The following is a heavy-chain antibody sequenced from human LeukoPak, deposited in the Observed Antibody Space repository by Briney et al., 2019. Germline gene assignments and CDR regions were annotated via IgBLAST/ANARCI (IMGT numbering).Heavy chain of an antibody. D-gene: IGHD3-10*01. CDR2: ITSNIGPSGITM. CDR3: ARDVRGGWFGELGNKPTSSFLDY. J-gene: IGHJ4*02. Sequence: GGSLRLSCAASGFTLSDYYMTWIRQAPGKGLEWVAYITSNIGPSGITMYCADSVKGRFTISRDNAKNSLYLQMNSLRAEDTAVYYCARDVRGGWFGELGNKPTSSFLDYWGQGTLVTVSS. V-gene: IGHV3-11*04. CDR1: GFTLSDYY.